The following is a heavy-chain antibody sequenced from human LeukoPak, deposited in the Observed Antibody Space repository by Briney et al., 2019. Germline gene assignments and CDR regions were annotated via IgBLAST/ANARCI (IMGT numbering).Heavy chain of an antibody. J-gene: IGHJ4*02. CDR2: INPDSGGT. Sequence: ASVKVSCKASGYTFTGYHMHWVRQAPGQGLEWMGRINPDSGGTNYAQKFQGSVTMTRDTSISTAYMEVSRLRSDDTAVYYCARVSVAGTPDRDYFDYWGQGTLVTVSS. CDR3: ARVSVAGTPDRDYFDY. V-gene: IGHV1-2*02. CDR1: GYTFTGYH. D-gene: IGHD6-19*01.